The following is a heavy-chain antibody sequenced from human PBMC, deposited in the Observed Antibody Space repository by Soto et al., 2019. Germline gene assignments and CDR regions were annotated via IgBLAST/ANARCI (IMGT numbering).Heavy chain of an antibody. CDR1: GYSFTGYW. CDR3: ARQDGFGLYYFDY. J-gene: IGHJ4*02. D-gene: IGHD3-10*01. CDR2: IYPTDSDI. Sequence: PGESLKISCKTSGYSFTGYWVAWVRQTPGRGLEWMGIIYPTDSDIRYSPSFQGQVTISADKSISTVYLQWSSLEASDTAMYYCARQDGFGLYYFDYWGQGTLVTVSS. V-gene: IGHV5-51*01.